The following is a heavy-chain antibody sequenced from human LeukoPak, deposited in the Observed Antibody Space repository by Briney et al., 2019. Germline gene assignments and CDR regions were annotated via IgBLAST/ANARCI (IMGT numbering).Heavy chain of an antibody. CDR1: GFTFSSYS. V-gene: IGHV3-21*01. CDR2: ISSSSSYI. Sequence: GGSLRLSCAASGFTFSSYSMNWVRQAPGKGLEWVSSISSSSSYIYYADSVKGRFTISRDNAKNSLYLQMNSLRAEDTAVYYCARKRASQGTDYWGQGTLVTVSS. J-gene: IGHJ4*02. CDR3: ARKRASQGTDY. D-gene: IGHD1-1*01.